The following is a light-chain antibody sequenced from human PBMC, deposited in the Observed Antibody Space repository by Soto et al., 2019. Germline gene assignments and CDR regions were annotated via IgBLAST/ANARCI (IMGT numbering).Light chain of an antibody. CDR1: SSDIGGYKY. CDR2: EVS. J-gene: IGLJ2*01. CDR3: SSYTSSSTLV. Sequence: QSALTQPASVSGSPGQSITISCTGTSSDIGGYKYVSWYQHHPGKAPKLMIYEVSNRPSGVSNRFSGSKSGNTASLTISGLQAEDEADYYCSSYTSSSTLVFGGGTKVTVL. V-gene: IGLV2-14*01.